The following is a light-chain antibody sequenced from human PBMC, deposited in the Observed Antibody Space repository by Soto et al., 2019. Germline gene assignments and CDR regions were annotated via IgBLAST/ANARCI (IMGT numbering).Light chain of an antibody. J-gene: IGKJ4*01. CDR2: AAS. CDR1: QGIRND. V-gene: IGKV1-17*01. Sequence: DIQMTQSPSSLSASVGDRVTITCRASQGIRNDLDWYQQKPGKAPKRLIYAASSLQSGVSSRFRRSGCGTKITLTISSLQTEDFATYYCLQYKSYPSHTFGGGTKMEI. CDR3: LQYKSYPSHT.